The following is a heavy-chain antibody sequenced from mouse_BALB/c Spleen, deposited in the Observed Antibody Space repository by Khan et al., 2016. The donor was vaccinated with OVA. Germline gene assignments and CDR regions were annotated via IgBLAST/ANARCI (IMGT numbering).Heavy chain of an antibody. Sequence: VQLKQSGAELVKPGASVKLSCTASGFNIKDTYMHWVKQRPEQGLEWIGRIDPANGNTKYDPKFQGKATITADTSSNTAYLQLSSLTSEDTAVYDWSRWDWYFDVWGAGTTVTVSS. V-gene: IGHV14-3*02. CDR1: GFNIKDTY. CDR2: IDPANGNT. CDR3: SRWDWYFDV. J-gene: IGHJ1*01.